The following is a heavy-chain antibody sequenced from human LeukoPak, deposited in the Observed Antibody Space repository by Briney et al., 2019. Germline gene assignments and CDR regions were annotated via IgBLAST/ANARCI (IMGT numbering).Heavy chain of an antibody. CDR1: GFTFSSYD. D-gene: IGHD6-13*01. J-gene: IGHJ4*02. Sequence: GGSLRLSCAASGFTFSSYDMHWVRQATGKGLEWVSAICTAGDTYYPGSVKGRFTISRENAKNSLYLQMNSLRAGDTAVYYCARGAAAGRNEFDYWGQGTLVTVSS. CDR3: ARGAAAGRNEFDY. CDR2: ICTAGDT. V-gene: IGHV3-13*01.